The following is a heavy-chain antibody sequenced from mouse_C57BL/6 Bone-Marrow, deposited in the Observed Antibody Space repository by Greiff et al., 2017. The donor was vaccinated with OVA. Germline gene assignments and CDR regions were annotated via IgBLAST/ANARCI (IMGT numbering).Heavy chain of an antibody. V-gene: IGHV3-6*01. Sequence: EVKLVESGPGLVKPSQSLSLTCSVTGYSITSGYYWNWIRQFPGNKLEWMGYISYDGSNNYNPSLKNRISITRDTSKNQFFLKLNSVTTEDTATYYCARGYYDYPAFAYWGQGTLVTVSA. CDR1: GYSITSGYY. CDR3: ARGYYDYPAFAY. J-gene: IGHJ3*01. CDR2: ISYDGSN. D-gene: IGHD2-4*01.